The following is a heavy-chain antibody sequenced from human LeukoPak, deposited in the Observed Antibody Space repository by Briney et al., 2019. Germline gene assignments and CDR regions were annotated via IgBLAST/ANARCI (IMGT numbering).Heavy chain of an antibody. CDR2: IRYDGSNK. J-gene: IGHJ3*01. V-gene: IGHV3-30*02. D-gene: IGHD3-10*01. CDR3: AKDRYYGSGSPPAA. CDR1: GFTFSSYG. Sequence: GGSLRLSCAASGFTFSSYGMHWVRQAPGKGLEWVAFIRYDGSNKYYADSVKGRFTISRDNSKNTLYLQMNSLRAEDTAVYYCAKDRYYGSGSPPAAWGQGTMVTVPS.